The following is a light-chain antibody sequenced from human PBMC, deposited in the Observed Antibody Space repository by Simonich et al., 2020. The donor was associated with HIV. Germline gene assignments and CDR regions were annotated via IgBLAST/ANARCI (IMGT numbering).Light chain of an antibody. V-gene: IGKV3-11*01. CDR2: DAS. CDR1: QSVSSY. CDR3: QQYNNRPLT. J-gene: IGKJ4*01. Sequence: EIVLTQSPATLSLSPGERATLSCRASQSVSSYLAWYQQKPGQAPRRLIYDASNRATGIPARFSGSGSGTDFTLTISSLEPEDFAVYYCQQYNNRPLTFGGGTKVEIK.